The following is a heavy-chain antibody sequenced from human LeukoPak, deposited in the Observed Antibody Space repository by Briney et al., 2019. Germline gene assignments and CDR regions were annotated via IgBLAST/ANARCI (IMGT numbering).Heavy chain of an antibody. CDR1: GGSISSSSYY. CDR3: ARHGASSGYYPYYYYYMDV. Sequence: SETPSLTCTVSGGSISSSSYYWGWIRQPPGKGLEWIGSIYYSGSTFYNPSLKSRVTISVDTSKNQFSLQLSSVTAADTAVYYCARHGASSGYYPYYYYYMDVWGKGTTVTISS. J-gene: IGHJ6*03. D-gene: IGHD3-22*01. CDR2: IYYSGST. V-gene: IGHV4-39*01.